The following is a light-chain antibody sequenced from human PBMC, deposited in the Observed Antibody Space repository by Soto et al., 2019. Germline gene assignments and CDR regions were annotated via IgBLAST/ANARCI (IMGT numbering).Light chain of an antibody. V-gene: IGKV3-20*01. CDR3: QHYYGTSPIS. J-gene: IGKJ5*01. CDR1: QSVSSSY. Sequence: EIVLTQSPGTLSLSPGERATLSCRGSQSVSSSYLAWYQQKPGQAPRLLIYGASSRATGIPDRFSGSGSGTDFTPTISRLEPQDFALYYCQHYYGTSPISFGQGTRLEIK. CDR2: GAS.